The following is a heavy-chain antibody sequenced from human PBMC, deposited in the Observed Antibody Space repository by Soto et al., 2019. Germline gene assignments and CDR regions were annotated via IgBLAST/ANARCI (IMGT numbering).Heavy chain of an antibody. CDR3: ASGRLTYCSGGSCYSSTYYFDY. V-gene: IGHV1-18*01. D-gene: IGHD2-15*01. CDR1: GYTFTSYG. Sequence: QVQLVQSGAEVKKPGASVKVSCKASGYTFTSYGISWVRQAPGQGLEWMGWISAYNGNTNYAQKLQGRVTMTTDTSTSTAYMELRSLRSDDTAVYYCASGRLTYCSGGSCYSSTYYFDYWGQGPLVTVSS. CDR2: ISAYNGNT. J-gene: IGHJ4*02.